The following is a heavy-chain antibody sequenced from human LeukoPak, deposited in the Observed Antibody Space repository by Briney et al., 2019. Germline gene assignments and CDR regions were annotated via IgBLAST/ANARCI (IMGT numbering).Heavy chain of an antibody. CDR1: GFTFSSYG. CDR3: AKEGYSSSWYVDY. D-gene: IGHD6-13*01. J-gene: IGHJ4*02. Sequence: PGGSLRLSCAASGFTFSSYGMHWVRQAPGKGLEWVAFIRYDGNNKYHADSVKGRSTISRDNSKNTLYLQMNSLRAEDTAVYYCAKEGYSSSWYVDYWGQGTLVTVSS. CDR2: IRYDGNNK. V-gene: IGHV3-30*02.